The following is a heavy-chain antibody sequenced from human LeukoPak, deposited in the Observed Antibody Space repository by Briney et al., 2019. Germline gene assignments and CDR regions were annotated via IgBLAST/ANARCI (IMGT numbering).Heavy chain of an antibody. J-gene: IGHJ3*02. Sequence: GGSLRLSCAASGFMFASYAMSWVRQAPGKGLEWVSAIRGSGGSTYYADSVKGRFTISRDNSKNTLYLQMNSLRAEDTAVYYCAKVFDYGDRDAFDIWGQGTMVTVSS. CDR1: GFMFASYA. D-gene: IGHD4-17*01. CDR3: AKVFDYGDRDAFDI. V-gene: IGHV3-23*01. CDR2: IRGSGGST.